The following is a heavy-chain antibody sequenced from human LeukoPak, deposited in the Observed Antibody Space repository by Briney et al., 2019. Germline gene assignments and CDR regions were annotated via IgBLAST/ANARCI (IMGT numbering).Heavy chain of an antibody. CDR3: AIATTGRGAFGS. D-gene: IGHD1-1*01. CDR1: GFTFSDFR. Sequence: GGSLRLSCAASGFTFSDFRMSWVRQAPGKGLECVASTNEAGGDKLYVDSVKGRFTISRDNSKNSLSLQMNSLTAEDTAIYYCAIATTGRGAFGSWGQGTLVSASS. CDR2: TNEAGGDK. V-gene: IGHV3-7*01. J-gene: IGHJ4*02.